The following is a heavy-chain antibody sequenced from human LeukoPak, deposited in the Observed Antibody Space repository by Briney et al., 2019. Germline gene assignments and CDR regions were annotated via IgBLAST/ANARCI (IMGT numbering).Heavy chain of an antibody. Sequence: ASVKVSCKASGYTFTGYYMHWVRQAPGQGLEWMGWINPNSGGTNYAQKFQGRVTMTRDTSISTAYMELSRLRSDDTAVYYCARGYGPLDAFDIWGQRTMVTVSS. CDR2: INPNSGGT. CDR1: GYTFTGYY. V-gene: IGHV1-2*02. D-gene: IGHD3-16*01. J-gene: IGHJ3*02. CDR3: ARGYGPLDAFDI.